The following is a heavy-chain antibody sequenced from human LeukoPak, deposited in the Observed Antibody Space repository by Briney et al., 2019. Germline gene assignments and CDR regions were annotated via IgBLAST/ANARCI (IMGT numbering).Heavy chain of an antibody. CDR1: GYTFTAYY. D-gene: IGHD1-26*01. J-gene: IGHJ4*02. CDR3: ARDGVGTYDY. CDR2: INPNSGGT. Sequence: ASVKVSCKASGYTFTAYYMHWVRQAPGQGLEWMGWINPNSGGTNYAQKFHDRVTMTRDTSISTAYMELSTLTSDDTAVYYCARDGVGTYDYWGQGTLVTVSS. V-gene: IGHV1-2*02.